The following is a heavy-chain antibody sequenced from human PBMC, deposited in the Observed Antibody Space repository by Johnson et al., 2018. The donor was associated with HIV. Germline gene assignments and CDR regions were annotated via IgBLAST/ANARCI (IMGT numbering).Heavy chain of an antibody. CDR2: IKRKIEGETT. CDR3: TTVRGAFDI. V-gene: IGHV3-15*01. CDR1: GFTFSNAW. D-gene: IGHD3-16*01. Sequence: VQLVESGGGLVKPGGSLRLSCAASGFTFSNAWMSWVRQAPGKGLEWVGRIKRKIEGETTDYAAPVKGRFTISRDDSKNTLYLQINSLKTDDTAVYYCTTVRGAFDIWGQGTMVTVSS. J-gene: IGHJ3*02.